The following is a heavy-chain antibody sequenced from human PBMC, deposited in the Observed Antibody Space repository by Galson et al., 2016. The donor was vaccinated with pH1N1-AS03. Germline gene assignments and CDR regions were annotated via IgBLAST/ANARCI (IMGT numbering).Heavy chain of an antibody. V-gene: IGHV1-2*04. J-gene: IGHJ6*02. CDR3: ARDPRGPCTSTTCPPAYYFCMDV. Sequence: SVKVSCKASGYIFTGFYVHWVRQAPGQGLEWMGWINTDSGVTNYAQKFEAWVTMTRDTSVNTAYMELYGLKSDDTAVYYCARDPRGPCTSTTCPPAYYFCMDVWGQGTTVIVSS. CDR1: GYIFTGFY. D-gene: IGHD2-2*01. CDR2: INTDSGVT.